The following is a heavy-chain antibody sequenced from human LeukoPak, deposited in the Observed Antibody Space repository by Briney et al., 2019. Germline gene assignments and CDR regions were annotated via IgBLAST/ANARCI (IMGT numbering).Heavy chain of an antibody. Sequence: SETLSLTCAVSGYSISRGYYWRWIRQPPGTGLEWLGSIYHSGSTYYNPSLKSRVTISVDTSKNQFSLKLSSVTAADTAVYYCATTYYYDSSGYYYLWGQGTLVTVPS. CDR1: GYSISRGYY. J-gene: IGHJ4*02. V-gene: IGHV4-38-2*01. D-gene: IGHD3-22*01. CDR3: ATTYYYDSSGYYYL. CDR2: IYHSGST.